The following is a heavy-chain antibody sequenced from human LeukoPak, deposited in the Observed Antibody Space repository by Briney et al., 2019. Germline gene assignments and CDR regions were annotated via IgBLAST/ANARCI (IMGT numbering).Heavy chain of an antibody. CDR3: ARDIYDILTGYSYYYGMDV. J-gene: IGHJ6*02. D-gene: IGHD3-9*01. Sequence: PSETLSLTCTVSGGSISSYYWSWIRQPPGKGLEWIGSIYHSGSTYYNPSLKSRVTISVDTSKNQFSLKLSSVTAADTAVYYCARDIYDILTGYSYYYGMDVWGQGTTVTVSS. CDR2: IYHSGST. V-gene: IGHV4-59*12. CDR1: GGSISSYY.